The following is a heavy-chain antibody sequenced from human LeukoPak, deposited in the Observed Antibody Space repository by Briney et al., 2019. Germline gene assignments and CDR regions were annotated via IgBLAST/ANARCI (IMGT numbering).Heavy chain of an antibody. Sequence: GGSLRLSCAASGFTFSNYAMSWVRQAPGKGLEWVSAISGSGGSTLYVDSVKGRFTISRDNSKNTLYLQMNSLRAEDTAVYYCAKDGHGSGSSYSDYWGQGTLVTVSS. CDR1: GFTFSNYA. D-gene: IGHD3-10*01. V-gene: IGHV3-23*01. CDR3: AKDGHGSGSSYSDY. J-gene: IGHJ4*02. CDR2: ISGSGGST.